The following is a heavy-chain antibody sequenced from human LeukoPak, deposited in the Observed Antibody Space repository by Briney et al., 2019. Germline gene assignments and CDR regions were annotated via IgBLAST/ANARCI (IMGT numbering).Heavy chain of an antibody. Sequence: PGGSLRLSCAASGFTFSSYWMHWVRQAPGKGLVWVSRINSDGSSTSYADSVKGRFTISRDNAKNSLYLQMNSLRAEGTAVYYCARDHCSSTSCFPSGTNYFDSWGQGTPVTVSS. V-gene: IGHV3-74*01. CDR1: GFTFSSYW. CDR2: INSDGSST. CDR3: ARDHCSSTSCFPSGTNYFDS. D-gene: IGHD2-2*01. J-gene: IGHJ4*02.